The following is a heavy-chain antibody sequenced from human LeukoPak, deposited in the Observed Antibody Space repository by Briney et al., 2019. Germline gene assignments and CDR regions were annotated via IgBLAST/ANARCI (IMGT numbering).Heavy chain of an antibody. CDR2: INPSGGST. J-gene: IGHJ3*01. D-gene: IGHD4-11*01. V-gene: IGHV1-46*01. CDR3: ARVDRNYRLDSSGDAFDF. CDR1: GYTFTSYY. Sequence: ASVKVSCKASGYTFTSYYMHWVRQAPGQGLEWMGIINPSGGSTTYAQKFQGRVTMTRDTSTSTVYMELSSLRSEDTAVYYCARVDRNYRLDSSGDAFDFWGQGTMVTVSS.